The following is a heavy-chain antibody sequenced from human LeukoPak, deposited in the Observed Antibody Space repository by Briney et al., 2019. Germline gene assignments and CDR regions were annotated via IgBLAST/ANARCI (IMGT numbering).Heavy chain of an antibody. Sequence: GESLKISCKGSGYSFTSYWIGWVRQMPGKGLEWMGIIYPGDSDTRYSPSFQGQVTISADKSISTAYLQWSSLKASDTAMYYCARPGPCSSSWSNDAFDIWGQGTMVTVSS. CDR2: IYPGDSDT. D-gene: IGHD6-13*01. CDR1: GYSFTSYW. CDR3: ARPGPCSSSWSNDAFDI. J-gene: IGHJ3*02. V-gene: IGHV5-51*01.